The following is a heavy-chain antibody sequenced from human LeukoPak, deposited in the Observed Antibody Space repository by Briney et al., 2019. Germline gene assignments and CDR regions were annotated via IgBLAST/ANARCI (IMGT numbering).Heavy chain of an antibody. D-gene: IGHD1-26*01. J-gene: IGHJ4*02. CDR2: LDPEAGEM. V-gene: IGHV1-24*01. CDR1: GHTLTELS. Sequence: GASVKVSCKVSGHTLTELSLHWVRQAPGKGLEWMGGLDPEAGEMIYSQKFQSRVTMTEDTSTDIAYMEMSSLRSEDTAVYYCATGRTWWDLLNYWGQGTLVTVSS. CDR3: ATGRTWWDLLNY.